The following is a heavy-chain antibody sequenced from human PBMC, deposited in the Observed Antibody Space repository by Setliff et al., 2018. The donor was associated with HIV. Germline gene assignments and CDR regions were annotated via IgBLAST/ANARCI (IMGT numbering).Heavy chain of an antibody. V-gene: IGHV3-30*04. D-gene: IGHD4-17*01. J-gene: IGHJ3*01. CDR1: GFAFSNYI. Sequence: GGSLRLSCATSGFAFSNYIMHWVRQAPGKGLEWLAVTSFRGTSEYYAGSVKGRFTISKDNSRGTMYLQMDSLRPEDTAVYYCARETPDYNDSPCGFDFWGQGTMVTVSS. CDR3: ARETPDYNDSPCGFDF. CDR2: TSFRGTSE.